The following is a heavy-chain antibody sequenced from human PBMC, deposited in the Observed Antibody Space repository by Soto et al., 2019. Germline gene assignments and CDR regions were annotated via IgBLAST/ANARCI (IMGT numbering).Heavy chain of an antibody. CDR1: GGSVSSGSYY. CDR2: IYYSGST. V-gene: IGHV4-61*01. D-gene: IGHD2-15*01. CDR3: ARGSGPNDAFDI. Sequence: QVQLQESGPGLVKPSETLSLTCTVSGGSVSSGSYYWSWIRQPPGKGLEWIGYIYYSGSTNYNPSPTSRVPISVDTSKNQFSLKLSSVTAADTAVYSCARGSGPNDAFDIWGQGTMVTVSS. J-gene: IGHJ3*02.